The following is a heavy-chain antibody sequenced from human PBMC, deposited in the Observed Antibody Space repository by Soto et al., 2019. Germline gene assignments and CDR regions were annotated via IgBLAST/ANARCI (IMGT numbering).Heavy chain of an antibody. V-gene: IGHV3-74*01. CDR2: IHSDGSST. Sequence: EVQLVESGGGLVQPGESLRLSSAASGFTFSYYWMHWVRQAPGKGLVWVSRIHSDGSSTTYADSVKGRFTISRDNARNTVYLQMNSLRVEDTAVYYCARGDRGAFDIWGQGTVVTVSS. D-gene: IGHD1-26*01. CDR3: ARGDRGAFDI. CDR1: GFTFSYYW. J-gene: IGHJ3*02.